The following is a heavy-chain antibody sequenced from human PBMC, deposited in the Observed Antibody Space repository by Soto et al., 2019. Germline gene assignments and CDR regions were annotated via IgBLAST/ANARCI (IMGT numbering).Heavy chain of an antibody. J-gene: IGHJ1*01. CDR2: ISSSSSTI. D-gene: IGHD3-9*01. V-gene: IGHV3-48*01. Sequence: GGSLRLSCAASGFTFSSYSMNWVRQAPGKGLEWVSYISSSSSTIYYADSVRGRFTISRDNAKNSLYLQMNSLRAEDTAVYYCAIEWYDYFDWLSLAYWGQGSLVP. CDR3: AIEWYDYFDWLSLAY. CDR1: GFTFSSYS.